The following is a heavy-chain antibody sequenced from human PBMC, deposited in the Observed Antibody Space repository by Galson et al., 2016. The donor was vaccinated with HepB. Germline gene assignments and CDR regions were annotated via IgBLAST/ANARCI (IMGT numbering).Heavy chain of an antibody. D-gene: IGHD3-10*01. J-gene: IGHJ4*02. CDR2: IYDSGST. CDR3: ARDLYFSGAYYKLAFGN. CDR1: GGSIRSYY. V-gene: IGHV4-59*01. Sequence: ETLSLTCTVSGGSIRSYYWSWLRQPPGRGLEWIGYIYDSGSTNYNPSLKSRVTISIDTSKNQFSLKLTSVTAADTAVYYCARDLYFSGAYYKLAFGNWGQGTLVTVSS.